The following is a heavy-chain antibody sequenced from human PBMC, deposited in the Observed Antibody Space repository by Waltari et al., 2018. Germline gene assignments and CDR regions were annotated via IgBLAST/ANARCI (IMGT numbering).Heavy chain of an antibody. CDR1: GGSLSTYY. V-gene: IGHV4-59*08. CDR3: ARRRYYDVSGYYYFDY. D-gene: IGHD3-22*01. Sequence: QVQLQESGPGLVKPSETLSLTCTVPGGSLSTYYWTWIRQPPGKGLEWIGFIYYSGSTNYNPSLKSRVTILVDTSKNQFSLKLSSVTAADTAVYYCARRRYYDVSGYYYFDYWGQGTLVTVSS. J-gene: IGHJ4*02. CDR2: IYYSGST.